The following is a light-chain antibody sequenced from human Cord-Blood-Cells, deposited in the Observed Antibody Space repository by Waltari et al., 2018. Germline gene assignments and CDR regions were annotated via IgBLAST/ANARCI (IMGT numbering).Light chain of an antibody. CDR1: SRDVGSYNL. V-gene: IGLV2-23*01. CDR2: EGS. CDR3: CSYAGSSTWV. Sequence: QSALTQPASVSGSPGQSITISCTGTSRDVGSYNLAPWYQQHPGKAPKLMIYEGSKRPSGVSNRSSGSKSGNTASLTISGLQAEDEADYYCCSYAGSSTWVFGGGTKLTVL. J-gene: IGLJ3*02.